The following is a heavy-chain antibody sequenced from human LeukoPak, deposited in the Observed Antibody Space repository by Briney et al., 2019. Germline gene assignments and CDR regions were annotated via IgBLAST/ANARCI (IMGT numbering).Heavy chain of an antibody. CDR3: ARVQIDIVVVPAAEPFYYYYYMDV. V-gene: IGHV3-7*01. J-gene: IGHJ6*03. D-gene: IGHD2-2*01. Sequence: GGSLRLSCAASGFTFSSYWMSWVRQAPGKGLEWVANIKQDGSEKYYVDSVKGRFTISRDNAKNSLYLQMNSLRAEDTAVYYCARVQIDIVVVPAAEPFYYYYYMDVWGKGTTVTVSS. CDR1: GFTFSSYW. CDR2: IKQDGSEK.